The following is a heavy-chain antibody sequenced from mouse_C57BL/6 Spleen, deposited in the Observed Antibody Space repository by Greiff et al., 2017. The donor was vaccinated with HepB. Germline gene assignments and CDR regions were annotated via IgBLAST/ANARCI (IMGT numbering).Heavy chain of an antibody. CDR2: ISDGGSYT. Sequence: EVQGVESGGGLVKPGGSLKLSCAASGFTFSSYAMSWVRQTPEKRLEWVATISDGGSYTYYPDNVKGRFTISRDNAKNNLYLQMSHLKSEDTAMYYCARPYYGSSFPDYWGQGTTLTVSS. CDR3: ARPYYGSSFPDY. D-gene: IGHD1-1*01. CDR1: GFTFSSYA. J-gene: IGHJ2*01. V-gene: IGHV5-4*01.